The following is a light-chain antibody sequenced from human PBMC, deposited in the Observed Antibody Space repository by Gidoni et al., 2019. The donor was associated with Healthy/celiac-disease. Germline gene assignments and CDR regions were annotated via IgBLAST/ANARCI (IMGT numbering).Light chain of an antibody. V-gene: IGLV8-61*01. CDR2: STN. J-gene: IGLJ2*01. CDR3: VLYMGSGIS. Sequence: QTVVTQEPSFSVSPGGTVTLTCGLSSRSVSTSYYPSWYQQTPGQAPRTLIYSTNTRSSGVPDRFSGSILGNKAALTITGAQADDESDYYCVLYMGSGISFGGGTKLTVL. CDR1: SRSVSTSYY.